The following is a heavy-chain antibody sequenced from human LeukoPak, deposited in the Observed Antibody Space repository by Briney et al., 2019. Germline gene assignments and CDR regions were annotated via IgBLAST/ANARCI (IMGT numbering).Heavy chain of an antibody. CDR1: GGSFSGYY. Sequence: SETLSLTCAVYGGSFSGYYWSWIRQPPRKGLEWIGEINHSGSTNYNPSLKSRVTISVDTSKNQFSLKLSSVTAADTAVYYCARGPASSSKKRTYYYYYYMDVWGKGTTVTISS. V-gene: IGHV4-34*01. J-gene: IGHJ6*03. CDR2: INHSGST. CDR3: ARGPASSSKKRTYYYYYYMDV. D-gene: IGHD6-13*01.